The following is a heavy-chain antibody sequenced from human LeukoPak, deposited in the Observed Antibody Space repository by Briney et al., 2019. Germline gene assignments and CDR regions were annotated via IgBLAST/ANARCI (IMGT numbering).Heavy chain of an antibody. V-gene: IGHV5-51*01. CDR3: ARIMTTVAPRSLDV. Sequence: GEPLNISWKGPGYSFTTYWIAGVRQMPGKGLKGMHIIFPGDSDTRYSPSFQGQVTISADKSIRTAYLQWSSLKASDTAMYYCARIMTTVAPRSLDVWGQGTTVTVSS. J-gene: IGHJ6*02. CDR2: IFPGDSDT. D-gene: IGHD4-23*01. CDR1: GYSFTTYW.